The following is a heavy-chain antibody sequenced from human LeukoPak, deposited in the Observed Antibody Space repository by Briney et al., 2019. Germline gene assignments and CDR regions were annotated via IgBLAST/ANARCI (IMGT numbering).Heavy chain of an antibody. Sequence: GGSLRLSCAASGFTFSDYYMSWIPQAPGKGLEWVYYISSSGSTIYYADSVKGRFTISRDNAKNSLYLQMNSLRAEDTAVYYCARAGWLRLNYFDYWGQGTLVTVSS. CDR1: GFTFSDYY. CDR3: ARAGWLRLNYFDY. CDR2: ISSSGSTI. V-gene: IGHV3-11*01. D-gene: IGHD5-12*01. J-gene: IGHJ4*02.